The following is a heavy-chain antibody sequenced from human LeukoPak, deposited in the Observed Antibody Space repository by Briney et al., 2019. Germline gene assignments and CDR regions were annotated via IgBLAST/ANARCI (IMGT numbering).Heavy chain of an antibody. Sequence: GGSLRLSCAASGFTFSSYSMNWVRQAPGKGLEWVSSIRSIRSYIYYADSVKGRFTVSRDNAKNSLYLQMDSLRAEDTAVYYCARDPSGTYYPRVSGALDIWGQGTMVTVSS. CDR1: GFTFSSYS. D-gene: IGHD1-26*01. V-gene: IGHV3-21*01. J-gene: IGHJ3*02. CDR2: IRSIRSYI. CDR3: ARDPSGTYYPRVSGALDI.